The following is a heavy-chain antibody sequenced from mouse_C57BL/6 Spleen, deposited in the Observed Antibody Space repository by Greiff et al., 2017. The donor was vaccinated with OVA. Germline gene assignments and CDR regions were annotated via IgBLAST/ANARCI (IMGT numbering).Heavy chain of an antibody. Sequence: QVQLQQSGPGLVAPSQSLSITCTVSGFSLTSYAISWVRQPPGKGLEWLGVIWTGGGTNYNSARKSRLSISKDNSKSQVFLKMNSLQTDDTARYYCARDYYGNYGYAMDYWGQGTSVTVSS. CDR2: IWTGGGT. CDR3: ARDYYGNYGYAMDY. D-gene: IGHD2-1*01. V-gene: IGHV2-9-1*01. J-gene: IGHJ4*01. CDR1: GFSLTSYA.